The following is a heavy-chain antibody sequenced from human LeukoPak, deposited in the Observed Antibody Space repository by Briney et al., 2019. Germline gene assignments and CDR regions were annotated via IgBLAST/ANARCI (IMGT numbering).Heavy chain of an antibody. Sequence: ASVKVSCKASGYTFTRYGISWVRQAPGQGLEWMGWISAYNGNTNYAQKLQGRVTMSTDTSTSTAYMELRSLRSDDTAVYYCATSYHYDSSGYYSSFDYWGQGTLVTVSS. D-gene: IGHD3-22*01. J-gene: IGHJ4*02. CDR2: ISAYNGNT. CDR3: ATSYHYDSSGYYSSFDY. V-gene: IGHV1-18*01. CDR1: GYTFTRYG.